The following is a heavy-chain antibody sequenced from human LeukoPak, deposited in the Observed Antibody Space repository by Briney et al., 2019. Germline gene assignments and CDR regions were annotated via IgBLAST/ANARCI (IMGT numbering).Heavy chain of an antibody. V-gene: IGHV4-59*01. Sequence: SETLSLTCTVSGASLRSYYWTWIRQTPGKGLEWIGYMYYSGTTKNNPSLKSRVTMSVDTSKNQFSLRLSSVTAADTAVYYCARWMGIESMTGRFNYYGMDVWGKGTTVTVSS. CDR1: GASLRSYY. CDR2: MYYSGTT. CDR3: ARWMGIESMTGRFNYYGMDV. D-gene: IGHD1-20*01. J-gene: IGHJ6*04.